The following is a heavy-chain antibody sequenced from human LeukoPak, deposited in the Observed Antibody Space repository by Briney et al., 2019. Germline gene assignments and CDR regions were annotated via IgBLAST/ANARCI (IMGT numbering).Heavy chain of an antibody. V-gene: IGHV3-33*06. CDR1: GLTFSGYA. Sequence: PGGSLSLSWAVSGLTFSGYAMHWVRHAPGKGLEWLTVISTDGNDKQYVDSVKGRFTVSRDNSKNTLFLQMNNLRTEDTAVYYCAKDKSVPADYYFDYWGQGTLVTVSS. CDR3: AKDKSVPADYYFDY. J-gene: IGHJ4*02. CDR2: ISTDGNDK.